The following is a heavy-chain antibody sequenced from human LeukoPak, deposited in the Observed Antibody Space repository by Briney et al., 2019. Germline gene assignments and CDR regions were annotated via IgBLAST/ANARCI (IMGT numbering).Heavy chain of an antibody. CDR3: AKDRLGWYASDAFDI. J-gene: IGHJ3*02. CDR2: ISGSGGST. Sequence: GGSLRLPCAASGFTFSSYAMSWVRQAPGKGVEWVSAISGSGGSTYYADSVKGRFTISRDNSKNTLYLQMNSLRAEDTAVYYCAKDRLGWYASDAFDIWGQGTMVTVSS. CDR1: GFTFSSYA. V-gene: IGHV3-23*01. D-gene: IGHD6-19*01.